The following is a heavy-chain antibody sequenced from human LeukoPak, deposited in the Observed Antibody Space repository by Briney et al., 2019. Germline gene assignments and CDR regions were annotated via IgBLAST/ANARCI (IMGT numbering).Heavy chain of an antibody. Sequence: PGGSLRLSCAASGFTFRTFPMGWVRQAPGKGLEWVSAISAGGDITFYPDSVRGRFTISRDNSKETLYLQMNSLRAEDTALYYCAKSLFTSAHGSGRAFDIWGQGTMVTVSS. D-gene: IGHD3-10*01. J-gene: IGHJ3*02. CDR3: AKSLFTSAHGSGRAFDI. CDR1: GFTFRTFP. CDR2: ISAGGDIT. V-gene: IGHV3-23*01.